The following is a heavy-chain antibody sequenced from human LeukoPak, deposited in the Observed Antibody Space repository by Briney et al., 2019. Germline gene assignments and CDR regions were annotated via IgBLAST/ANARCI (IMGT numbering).Heavy chain of an antibody. J-gene: IGHJ4*02. D-gene: IGHD6-19*01. V-gene: IGHV3-30-3*01. CDR2: ISYDGSNK. Sequence: GSLRLSCAASGFTFSGYAMHWVRQAPGKGLEWVAAISYDGSNKNHADSVQGRFTISRDNSKNTLYLQMNSLRFEDTAVYYCASQSPQGTGWYGMGYWGQGTLVTVSS. CDR3: ASQSPQGTGWYGMGY. CDR1: GFTFSGYA.